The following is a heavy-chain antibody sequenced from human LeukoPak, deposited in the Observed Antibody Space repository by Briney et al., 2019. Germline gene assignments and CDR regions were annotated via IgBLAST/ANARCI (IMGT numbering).Heavy chain of an antibody. CDR1: GFTFSSYW. D-gene: IGHD3-10*01. Sequence: GGSLRLSCAASGFTFSSYWMSWVRQAPGKGLEWVANIKQDGSEKYYVDSVKGRFTISRDNAKNSLYLQMNSLRAEDTAVYYCAREHGSLYGSGSYYGFDYWGQGTLVTVSS. CDR3: AREHGSLYGSGSYYGFDY. CDR2: IKQDGSEK. V-gene: IGHV3-7*01. J-gene: IGHJ4*02.